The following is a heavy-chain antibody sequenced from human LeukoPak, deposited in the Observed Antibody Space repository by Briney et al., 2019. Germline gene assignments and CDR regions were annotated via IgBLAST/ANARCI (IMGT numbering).Heavy chain of an antibody. Sequence: ASVKVSCKASGYTFTSYDINWVRQATGQGLEWMGWMNPNSGNTGYAQKFQGRVTMTRNTSISTAYMELSSLRSEDTAVYYCATPRPLFDVFPPWGQGTLVTVSS. J-gene: IGHJ4*02. V-gene: IGHV1-8*01. D-gene: IGHD3-3*01. CDR3: ATPRPLFDVFPP. CDR1: GYTFTSYD. CDR2: MNPNSGNT.